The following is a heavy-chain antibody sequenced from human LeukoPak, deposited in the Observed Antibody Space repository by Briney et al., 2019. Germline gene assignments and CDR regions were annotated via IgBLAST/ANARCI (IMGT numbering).Heavy chain of an antibody. V-gene: IGHV4-4*07. CDR1: GGSISSYY. D-gene: IGHD1-26*01. J-gene: IGHJ4*02. CDR3: ARVPRGATYFDH. Sequence: SETLSLTCTVSGGSISSYYWSWIRQPAGKRLEWIGRIHSSGSTNYNSSLKSRVTMSVDTSKNQFSLTLSSVTAEDTAVYYCARVPRGATYFDHWGQGTLVTVSS. CDR2: IHSSGST.